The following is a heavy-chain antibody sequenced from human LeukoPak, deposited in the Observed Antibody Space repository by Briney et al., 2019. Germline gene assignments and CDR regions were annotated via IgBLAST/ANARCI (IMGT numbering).Heavy chain of an antibody. V-gene: IGHV1-46*01. D-gene: IGHD1-26*01. Sequence: ASVKVSCKAYGYTFTNYYIHWVRQAPGQGSERMGIINPSIGSRSYAQKYQGRVTMTRDTSTTTVYMELSSLRSEDTAVYYCAKIVGVSNGYFDYWGQGTLVTVSS. J-gene: IGHJ4*02. CDR2: INPSIGSR. CDR3: AKIVGVSNGYFDY. CDR1: GYTFTNYY.